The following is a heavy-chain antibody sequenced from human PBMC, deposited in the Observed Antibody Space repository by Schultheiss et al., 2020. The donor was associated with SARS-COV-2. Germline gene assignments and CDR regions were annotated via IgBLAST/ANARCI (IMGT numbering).Heavy chain of an antibody. Sequence: SQTLSLTCTVSGGSISSYYWSWIRQPPGKGPEWIGYIYYSGSTNYNPSLKSRVTISVDTSKNQFSLKLSSVTAADTAVYYCARVFYGSGSYYNGDAFDIWGQGTMVTVSS. D-gene: IGHD3-10*01. CDR2: IYYSGST. V-gene: IGHV4-59*01. J-gene: IGHJ3*02. CDR1: GGSISSYY. CDR3: ARVFYGSGSYYNGDAFDI.